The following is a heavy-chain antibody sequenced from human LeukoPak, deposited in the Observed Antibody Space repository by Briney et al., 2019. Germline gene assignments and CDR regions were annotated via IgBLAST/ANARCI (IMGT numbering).Heavy chain of an antibody. V-gene: IGHV3-48*04. D-gene: IGHD5-24*01. CDR2: IDSSGSSI. Sequence: GGSLRLSCAASGFTFSTYGMNWVRQAPGKGLEWVSYIDSSGSSIHYADSVKGRFTISRDNAKNSLYLQMNSLRAEDTAVYHCARTKEMATISYFDSWGQGTLVTVSS. CDR3: ARTKEMATISYFDS. CDR1: GFTFSTYG. J-gene: IGHJ4*02.